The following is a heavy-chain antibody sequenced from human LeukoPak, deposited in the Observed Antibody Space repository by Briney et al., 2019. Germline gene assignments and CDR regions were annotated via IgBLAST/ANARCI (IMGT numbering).Heavy chain of an antibody. CDR2: INHSGST. V-gene: IGHV4-34*01. J-gene: IGHJ6*03. CDR3: ARLSAMARTYYYYYYMDV. Sequence: PSETPSLTCAVYGGPFSGYYWSWIRQPPGKGLEWIGEINHSGSTNYNPSLKSRVTISVDTSKNQFSLKLSSVTAADTAVYYCARLSAMARTYYYYYYMDVWGKGTTVTISS. D-gene: IGHD5-18*01. CDR1: GGPFSGYY.